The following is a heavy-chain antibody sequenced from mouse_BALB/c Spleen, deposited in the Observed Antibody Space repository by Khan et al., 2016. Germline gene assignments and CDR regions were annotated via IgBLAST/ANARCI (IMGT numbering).Heavy chain of an antibody. Sequence: EVQLQESGPGLVKPSQSLSLTCTVTGYSITSDYAWNWIRQFPGNKLEWMGYISYSGNTTYNPSLKSRTSITRDTSKNQFFLQLNSLTTEDTATYYCARSRRYDGYFDYWGQGTTLTVSS. CDR1: GYSITSDYA. CDR3: ARSRRYDGYFDY. V-gene: IGHV3-2*02. CDR2: ISYSGNT. D-gene: IGHD2-14*01. J-gene: IGHJ2*01.